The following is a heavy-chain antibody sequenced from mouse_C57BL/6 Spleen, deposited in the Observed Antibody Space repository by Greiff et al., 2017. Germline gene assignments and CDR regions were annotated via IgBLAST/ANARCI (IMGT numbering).Heavy chain of an antibody. CDR1: GYSITSGYY. V-gene: IGHV3-6*01. Sequence: EVQLQESGPGLVKPSQSLSLTCSVTGYSITSGYYWNWIRQFPGNKLEWMGYISYDGSNNYNLSLKNRISITRDTSKNQFFLKLNSVTTEDTATYYCAGGDGYGDYAMDYWGQGTSVTVSS. J-gene: IGHJ4*01. CDR3: AGGDGYGDYAMDY. CDR2: ISYDGSN. D-gene: IGHD2-2*01.